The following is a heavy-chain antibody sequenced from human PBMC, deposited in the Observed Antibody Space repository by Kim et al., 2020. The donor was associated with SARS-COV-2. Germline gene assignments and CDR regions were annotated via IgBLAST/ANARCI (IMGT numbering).Heavy chain of an antibody. D-gene: IGHD2-15*01. CDR1: GFTFSSYA. Sequence: GGSLRLSCAASGFTFSSYAMHWVRQAPGKGLEWVAVISYDGSNKYYADSVKGRFTISRDNSKNTLYLQMSSLRAEDTAVYYCACDPGGCSGGSCYSEWYFYYYYMDVWGKGTTVTVSS. CDR2: ISYDGSNK. V-gene: IGHV3-30-3*01. CDR3: ACDPGGCSGGSCYSEWYFYYYYMDV. J-gene: IGHJ6*03.